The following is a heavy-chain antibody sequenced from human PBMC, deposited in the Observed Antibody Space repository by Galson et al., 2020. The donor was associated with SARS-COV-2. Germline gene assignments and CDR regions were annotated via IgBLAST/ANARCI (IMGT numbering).Heavy chain of an antibody. CDR1: GFTFSSYA. CDR3: AGSYVYYYYYGMDV. V-gene: IGHV3-23*01. Sequence: GESLKISCAASGFTFSSYAMSWVRQAPGKGREWVSAISGSGGSTYYADSVKGRFTISRDNSKNTLYLQMNSLRAEDTAVYYCAGSYVYYYYYGMDVWGQGTTVTVSS. J-gene: IGHJ6*02. CDR2: ISGSGGST. D-gene: IGHD3-10*01.